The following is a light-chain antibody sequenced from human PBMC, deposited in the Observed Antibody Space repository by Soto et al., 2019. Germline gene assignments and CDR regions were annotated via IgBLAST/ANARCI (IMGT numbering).Light chain of an antibody. CDR3: QQSWT. Sequence: DIQMTQSPSTLSASVGDRVTITCRASQSISSWLAWYQQKPGKAPKLLIYKASSLESGVPSRISGSGSGTEFTLTISSLQPVDFATYYCQQSWTFGQGTKVEIK. J-gene: IGKJ1*01. CDR2: KAS. CDR1: QSISSW. V-gene: IGKV1-5*03.